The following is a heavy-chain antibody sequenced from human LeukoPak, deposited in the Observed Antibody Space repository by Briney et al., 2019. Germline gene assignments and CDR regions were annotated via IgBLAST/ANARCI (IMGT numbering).Heavy chain of an antibody. D-gene: IGHD6-13*01. CDR1: GYTFTGYY. Sequence: ASVKVSGKASGYTFTGYYMHWVRQAPGQGLEWMGWINPNSGGTNYAQKFQGRVTMTRDTSISTAYMELSRLRSDDTAVYYCARMDRQLVQGFDYWGQGTLVTVSS. CDR3: ARMDRQLVQGFDY. V-gene: IGHV1-2*02. J-gene: IGHJ4*02. CDR2: INPNSGGT.